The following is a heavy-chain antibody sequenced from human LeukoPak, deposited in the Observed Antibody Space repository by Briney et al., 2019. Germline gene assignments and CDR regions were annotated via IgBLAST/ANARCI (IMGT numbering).Heavy chain of an antibody. D-gene: IGHD2/OR15-2a*01. CDR1: GASISTYY. CDR3: ARVRGTFETD. CDR2: LYYSGST. Sequence: SETLSPTCTVSGASISTYYWSWTRQPPGKGLEWIGYLYYSGSTTYSPSLKSRVTMSVDTSKSQFSLKLNSVTAADTAIYYCARVRGTFETDWGQGTLVTVSS. J-gene: IGHJ1*01. V-gene: IGHV4-59*01.